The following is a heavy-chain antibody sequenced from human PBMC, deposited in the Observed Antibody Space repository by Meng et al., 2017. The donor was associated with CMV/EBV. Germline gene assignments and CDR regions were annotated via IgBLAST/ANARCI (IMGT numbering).Heavy chain of an antibody. CDR3: ATWFGELLWEWFDP. J-gene: IGHJ5*02. Sequence: QVQLVQSGAEVKKXXSXVKGSXXASGGPFSSYAISWVRQAPGQGLEWMGGIIPIFGTANYAQKFQGRVTITADESTSTAYMELSSLRSEDTAVYYCATWFGELLWEWFDPWGQGTMVTVSS. V-gene: IGHV1-69*12. CDR1: GGPFSSYA. CDR2: IIPIFGTA. D-gene: IGHD3-10*01.